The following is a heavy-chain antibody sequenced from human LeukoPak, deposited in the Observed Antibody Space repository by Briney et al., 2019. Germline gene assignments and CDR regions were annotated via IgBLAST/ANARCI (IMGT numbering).Heavy chain of an antibody. V-gene: IGHV3-23*01. CDR3: AKDRSPYSNSPRLDY. J-gene: IGHJ4*02. CDR2: ISGSGGSL. Sequence: GGSLRLSCAASGFTFSSYAMSWVRLAPGKGMAWVSAISGSGGSLYYADSVKGRFTISRDNSKNTLYLQMNPLRAEDTAVYYCAKDRSPYSNSPRLDYWGQGTLVTVSS. D-gene: IGHD6-6*01. CDR1: GFTFSSYA.